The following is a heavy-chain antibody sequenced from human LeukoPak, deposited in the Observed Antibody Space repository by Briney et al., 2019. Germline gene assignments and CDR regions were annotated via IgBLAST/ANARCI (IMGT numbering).Heavy chain of an antibody. Sequence: SETLSLTSAVYGGSFSGYYWSWIRQPPGKGLEWIGEINHSGSTNYNPSLKSRVTISVDTSKNQFSLKLSSVTAADTAVYYRARGRLLPTRGEDYWGQGTLVTVSS. V-gene: IGHV4-34*01. D-gene: IGHD3-22*01. CDR2: INHSGST. J-gene: IGHJ4*02. CDR3: ARGRLLPTRGEDY. CDR1: GGSFSGYY.